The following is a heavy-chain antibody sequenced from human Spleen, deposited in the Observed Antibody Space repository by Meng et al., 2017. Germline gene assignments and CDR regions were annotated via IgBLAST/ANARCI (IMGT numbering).Heavy chain of an antibody. CDR2: INPKSGDT. CDR3: ARDEDISAAGKLFGDY. D-gene: IGHD6-25*01. CDR1: GYTFTGYY. V-gene: IGHV1-2*06. Sequence: QVHVVQSGAEVKNPGASVKVSCKASGYTFTGYYIHWVRQVPGYGLEWMGRINPKSGDTHYAQKFQARVTMTGDTSISTAYMELSGLRSDDTAMYYCARDEDISAAGKLFGDYWGQGTLVTVSS. J-gene: IGHJ4*02.